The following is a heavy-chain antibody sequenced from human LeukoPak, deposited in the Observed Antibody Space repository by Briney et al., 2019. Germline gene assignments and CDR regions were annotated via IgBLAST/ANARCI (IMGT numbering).Heavy chain of an antibody. V-gene: IGHV3-30*18. Sequence: PGRSLRLSCAASGFSFNYYAMHWVRQAPGKGLEWVALISDDGSKKYYADSMKGRFTISRDNSKKSLYLQMSSLRAEDTAVYYCAKDLRGGYRYQPDYWGQGTLATVSS. CDR1: GFSFNYYA. CDR2: ISDDGSKK. D-gene: IGHD5-12*01. J-gene: IGHJ4*02. CDR3: AKDLRGGYRYQPDY.